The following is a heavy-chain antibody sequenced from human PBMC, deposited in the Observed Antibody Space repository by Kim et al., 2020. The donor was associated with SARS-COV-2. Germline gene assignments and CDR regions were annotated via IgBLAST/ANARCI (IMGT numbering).Heavy chain of an antibody. CDR3: AKGLVPAAHNWFDP. J-gene: IGHJ5*02. D-gene: IGHD2-2*01. Sequence: ADSVKGRFTISRDNSKNTLYLQMNSLRAEDTAVYYCAKGLVPAAHNWFDPWGQGTLVTVSS. V-gene: IGHV3-23*01.